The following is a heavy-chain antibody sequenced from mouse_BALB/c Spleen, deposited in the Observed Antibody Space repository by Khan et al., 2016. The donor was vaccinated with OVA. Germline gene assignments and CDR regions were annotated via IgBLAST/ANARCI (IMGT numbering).Heavy chain of an antibody. Sequence: QVQLKESGPGLVAPSQSLSITCTVSGFSLTSYGVHWVRQPPGKGLEWLGVIWAGGSTNYNSALLSRLSISKDNSKSQVFLKMNSLQTDDTAMYYCARDTTVESYWDLDVWGEGTTVTVSS. V-gene: IGHV2-9*02. CDR1: GFSLTSYG. D-gene: IGHD1-1*01. J-gene: IGHJ1*01. CDR3: ARDTTVESYWDLDV. CDR2: IWAGGST.